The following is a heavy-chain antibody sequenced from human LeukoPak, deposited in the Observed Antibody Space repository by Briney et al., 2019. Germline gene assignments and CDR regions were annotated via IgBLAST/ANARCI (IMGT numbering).Heavy chain of an antibody. CDR2: ISSSSSTI. Sequence: PGGSLRLSCAASGFTLSSYSMNWVRQAPGKGLEWVSYISSSSSTIYYADSVKGRFTISRDNAKNSLYLQMNSLRDEDTAVYYCARDLPPGSSGWYLGYWGQGTLATVSS. V-gene: IGHV3-48*02. CDR3: ARDLPPGSSGWYLGY. CDR1: GFTLSSYS. D-gene: IGHD6-19*01. J-gene: IGHJ4*02.